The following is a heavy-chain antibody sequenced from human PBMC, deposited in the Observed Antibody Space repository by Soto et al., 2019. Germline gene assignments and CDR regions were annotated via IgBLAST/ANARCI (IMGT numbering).Heavy chain of an antibody. J-gene: IGHJ4*02. CDR1: GGTFSSYA. D-gene: IGHD5-12*01. V-gene: IGHV1-69*13. CDR3: ARVMIRQRWLREIDY. CDR2: IIPIFGTA. Sequence: SVKVSCKASGGTFSSYAISWVRQAPGQGLEWMGGIIPIFGTANYAQKFQGRVTITADESTSTAYMGLSSLRSEDTAVYYCARVMIRQRWLREIDYWGQGTLVTVSS.